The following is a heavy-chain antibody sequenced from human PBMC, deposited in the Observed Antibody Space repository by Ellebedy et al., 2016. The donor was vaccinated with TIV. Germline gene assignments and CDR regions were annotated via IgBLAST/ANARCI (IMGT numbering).Heavy chain of an antibody. V-gene: IGHV4-39*01. J-gene: IGHJ4*02. Sequence: SETLSLTCTVSGGSISTRSYYWGWIRQSPGKGLEWIGNICYSGTAYYNPALKSRVTMSVDTSKNQFSLNVSSVTAADAAVYFCARRTDYDRIYYFDSWGQGTLVTVSS. CDR1: GGSISTRSYY. CDR3: ARRTDYDRIYYFDS. CDR2: ICYSGTA. D-gene: IGHD3-22*01.